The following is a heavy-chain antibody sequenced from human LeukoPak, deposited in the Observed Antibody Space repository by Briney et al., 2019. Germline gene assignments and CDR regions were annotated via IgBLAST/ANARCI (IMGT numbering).Heavy chain of an antibody. D-gene: IGHD6-19*01. J-gene: IGHJ4*02. V-gene: IGHV4-34*01. Sequence: GSLRLSCAPSGFAFSSYGMHWVRQPPGKGLEWIGEINHSGSTNYNPSLKSRVTISVDTSKNQFSLKLSSVTAADTAVYYCARVPRAVAGTYYFDYWGQGTLVTVSS. CDR3: ARVPRAVAGTYYFDY. CDR1: GFAFSSYG. CDR2: INHSGST.